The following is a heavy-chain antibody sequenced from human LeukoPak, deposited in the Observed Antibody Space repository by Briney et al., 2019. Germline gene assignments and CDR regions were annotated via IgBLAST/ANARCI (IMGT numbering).Heavy chain of an antibody. D-gene: IGHD4-11*01. Sequence: GGSLRLSCAASGFTFNTYTMNWVRQAPGKGLEWVSSISSSSSYIYYADSVKGRFTISRDNAKNSLYLQMNSLRAEDTAVYYCARCDYSPYFDYWGQGTLVTVSS. CDR3: ARCDYSPYFDY. V-gene: IGHV3-21*01. J-gene: IGHJ4*02. CDR1: GFTFNTYT. CDR2: ISSSSSYI.